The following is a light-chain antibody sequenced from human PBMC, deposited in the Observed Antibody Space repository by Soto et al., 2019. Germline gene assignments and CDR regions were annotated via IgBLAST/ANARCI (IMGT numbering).Light chain of an antibody. V-gene: IGKV1-5*03. CDR2: KAS. CDR1: QSISSW. Sequence: DIQMTQSPSTLSASVGDRVTITCRASQSISSWLAWHQQKPGKVPKILIYKASSLESGVPSRFSGSGSGTDFTFTISSLQPEDIATYYCQQYDNLETFGQGTKVDIK. J-gene: IGKJ1*01. CDR3: QQYDNLET.